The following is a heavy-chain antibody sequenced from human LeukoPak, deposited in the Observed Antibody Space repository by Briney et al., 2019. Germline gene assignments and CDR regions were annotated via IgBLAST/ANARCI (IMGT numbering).Heavy chain of an antibody. V-gene: IGHV3-48*03. J-gene: IGHJ6*02. CDR2: SSGDGRTM. D-gene: IGHD5-12*01. CDR1: GFTFRSYE. Sequence: GGSLRLSCEASGFTFRSYEMNWVRQAPGKGLEWVSYSSGDGRTMYYADSVKGRFSISRDSGTNSLYLQMNSLRAEDTAVYYCARGDGVATRYYYGLDVWGQGTTVTVSS. CDR3: ARGDGVATRYYYGLDV.